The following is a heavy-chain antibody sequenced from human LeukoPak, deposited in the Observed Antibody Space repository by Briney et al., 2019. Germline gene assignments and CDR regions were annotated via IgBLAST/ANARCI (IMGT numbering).Heavy chain of an antibody. CDR2: SSASGDSP. Sequence: GGSLRPPCAASGLTFSGYVMNWVRQPPVKSQRWVSASSASGDSPYYVDTVKGRFTISRDNSKNTLYLQMSSLGVQDTALYYCSKDQKGSYGAFDYWGQGTLVTVSS. CDR1: GLTFSGYV. D-gene: IGHD4/OR15-4a*01. V-gene: IGHV3-23*01. J-gene: IGHJ4*01. CDR3: SKDQKGSYGAFDY.